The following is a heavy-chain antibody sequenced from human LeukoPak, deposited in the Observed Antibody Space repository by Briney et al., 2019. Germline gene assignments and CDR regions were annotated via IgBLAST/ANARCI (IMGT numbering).Heavy chain of an antibody. CDR1: GFTFSSYS. V-gene: IGHV3-21*01. J-gene: IGHJ1*01. D-gene: IGHD2-21*02. CDR2: ISSSSSYI. CDR3: AGEEPYCGGDCYFQH. Sequence: GGSLRLSCAASGFTFSSYSMNWVRQAPGKGLEWVSSISSSSSYIFYADSVKGRFNISRDNDKNSLYLQMNSLRAEDTAVYYCAGEEPYCGGDCYFQHWGQGTLVSVPS.